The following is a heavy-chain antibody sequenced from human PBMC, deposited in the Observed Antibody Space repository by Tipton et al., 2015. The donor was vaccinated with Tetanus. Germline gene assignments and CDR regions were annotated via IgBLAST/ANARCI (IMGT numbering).Heavy chain of an antibody. CDR1: GASITSSNYF. V-gene: IGHV4-31*03. J-gene: IGHJ5*02. Sequence: TLSLTCTVSGASITSSNYFWNWIRHLPGKGLEWIGYIYYSGSTYYNPSLKSRVTMSVDTSKNQFSLSLSSVTAADTAVYYCARDQGGGRVVRLNWFDPWGPGTLVTVSS. CDR3: ARDQGGGRVVRLNWFDP. CDR2: IYYSGST. D-gene: IGHD6-6*01.